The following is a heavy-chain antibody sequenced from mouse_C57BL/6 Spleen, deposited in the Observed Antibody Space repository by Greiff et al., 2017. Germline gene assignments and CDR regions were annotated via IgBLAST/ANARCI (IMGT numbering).Heavy chain of an antibody. V-gene: IGHV5-6*01. J-gene: IGHJ4*01. CDR1: GFTFSSYG. CDR3: ACITTVVAPYAMDY. D-gene: IGHD1-1*01. Sequence: EVMLVESGGDLVKPGGSLKLSCAASGFTFSSYGMSWVRQTPDKRLEWVATISSGGSYTYYPDSVKGRFTISRDNAKNTLYLQMSSLKSEDTAMYYCACITTVVAPYAMDYWGQGTSVTVSS. CDR2: ISSGGSYT.